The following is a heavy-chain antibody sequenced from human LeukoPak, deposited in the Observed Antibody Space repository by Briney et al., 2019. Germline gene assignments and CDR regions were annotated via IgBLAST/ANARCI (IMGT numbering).Heavy chain of an antibody. CDR3: ATWTMVRGVIITALSDY. V-gene: IGHV1-69*13. J-gene: IGHJ4*02. D-gene: IGHD3-10*01. Sequence: ASVKVSCKASGGTFSSYAISWVRQAPGQGLEWMGGIIPIFGTANYAQKFQGRVTITADESTSTAYMELSSLRSEDTAVYYCATWTMVRGVIITALSDYWGQGTLVTVSS. CDR1: GGTFSSYA. CDR2: IIPIFGTA.